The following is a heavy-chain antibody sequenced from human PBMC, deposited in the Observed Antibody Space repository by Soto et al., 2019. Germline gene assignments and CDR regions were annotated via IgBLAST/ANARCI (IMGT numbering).Heavy chain of an antibody. CDR1: GGSVSSGSYY. CDR2: IYYSGST. J-gene: IGHJ4*02. CDR3: ARVRSSGDSLGY. V-gene: IGHV4-61*01. D-gene: IGHD3-22*01. Sequence: QVQLQESGPGLVKPSETLSLTCTVSGGSVSSGSYYWSWIRQPPGKGLEWIGYIYYSGSTNYNPSLKGRVTISVDTSKNQFSLRLSSVTAADRAVYYWARVRSSGDSLGYWGQGTLVTVSS.